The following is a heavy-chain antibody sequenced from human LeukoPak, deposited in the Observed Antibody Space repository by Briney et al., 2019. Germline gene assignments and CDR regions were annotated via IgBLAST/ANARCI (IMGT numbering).Heavy chain of an antibody. D-gene: IGHD2-15*01. CDR3: AGTLGYCSGGSCLNWFDP. J-gene: IGHJ5*02. Sequence: SETLSLTCAVYGGSFSGYYWGWIRQPPGKGLEWIGIIYYSGSTYYNPSLKSRVTISVDTSKNQFSLKLSSVTAADTAVYYCAGTLGYCSGGSCLNWFDPWGQGTLVTVSS. V-gene: IGHV4-34*01. CDR2: IYYSGST. CDR1: GGSFSGYY.